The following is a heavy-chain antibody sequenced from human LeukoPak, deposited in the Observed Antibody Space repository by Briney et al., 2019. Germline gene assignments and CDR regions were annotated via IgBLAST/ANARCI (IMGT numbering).Heavy chain of an antibody. Sequence: PGGSLRLSCAASGFTFSSYAMHWVRQAPGKGLEWVSTISGGGGSTFYADSVKGRFTISRDNSKNTLYLQMNSLRAEDTAVYYCAKGRGWLQFFDYWGQGTLVTVSS. CDR2: ISGGGGST. CDR1: GFTFSSYA. D-gene: IGHD5-24*01. J-gene: IGHJ4*02. CDR3: AKGRGWLQFFDY. V-gene: IGHV3-23*01.